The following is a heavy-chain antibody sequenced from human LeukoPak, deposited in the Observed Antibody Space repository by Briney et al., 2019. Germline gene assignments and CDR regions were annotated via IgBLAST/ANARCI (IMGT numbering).Heavy chain of an antibody. CDR3: XXXXXXDSSGSYRFDY. CDR2: IYTSGST. J-gene: IGHJ4*02. D-gene: IGHD3-22*01. CDR1: GGSISSYY. V-gene: IGHV4-4*07. Sequence: PSETLSLTCTVSGGSISSYYWSWIRQPAGKGLEWIGRIYTSGSTNYNPSLKSRVTMSVDTSKNQFSLKLSSVTAAAPAVYYCXXXXXXDSSGSYRFDYWGQGTLVTVSS.